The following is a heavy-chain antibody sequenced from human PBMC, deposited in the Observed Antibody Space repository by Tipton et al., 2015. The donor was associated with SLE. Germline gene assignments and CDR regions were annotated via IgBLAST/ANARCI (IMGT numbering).Heavy chain of an antibody. CDR1: GGSFSGYY. D-gene: IGHD3-3*01. Sequence: TLSLTCAVYGGSFSGYYWSWIRQPPGKGLEWIGEINHSGSTNYNPSLKSRVTMSVDTSKNQFSLKLSSVTAADTAVYYCARGKDFWSGYYMDYWGQGTLVTVSS. CDR2: INHSGST. V-gene: IGHV4-34*01. CDR3: ARGKDFWSGYYMDY. J-gene: IGHJ4*02.